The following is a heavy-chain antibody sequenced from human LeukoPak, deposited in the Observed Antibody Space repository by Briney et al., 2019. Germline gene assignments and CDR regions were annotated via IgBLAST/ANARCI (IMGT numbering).Heavy chain of an antibody. CDR2: ISSSSSYI. D-gene: IGHD3-3*01. J-gene: IGHJ5*02. Sequence: GGSLRLSCAASGFTFSSYSMNWVRQAPGKGLEWVSSISSSSSYIYYADSVKGRFTISRDNAKNSLYLQMNSLRAEDTAVYYCARDIDFWSGYYKGNSNWFDPWGQGTLVTVSS. V-gene: IGHV3-21*04. CDR3: ARDIDFWSGYYKGNSNWFDP. CDR1: GFTFSSYS.